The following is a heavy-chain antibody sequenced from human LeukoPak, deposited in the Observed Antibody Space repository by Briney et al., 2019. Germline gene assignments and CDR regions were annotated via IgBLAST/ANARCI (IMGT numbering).Heavy chain of an antibody. D-gene: IGHD4-17*01. CDR1: GYTFSDYY. CDR3: ARSDRDYGDYGAY. Sequence: ASVRVSCKASGYTFSDYYIHWVRQAPGQGLEWMGWINPNGGGANYAQKFQGRVTMTRDTSISTAYMELSRLTSDDTAVYFYARSDRDYGDYGAYWGQGTLVTVSS. CDR2: INPNGGGA. V-gene: IGHV1-2*02. J-gene: IGHJ4*02.